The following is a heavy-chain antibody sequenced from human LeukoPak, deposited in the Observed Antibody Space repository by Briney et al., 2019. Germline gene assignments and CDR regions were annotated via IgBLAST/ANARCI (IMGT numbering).Heavy chain of an antibody. CDR3: ARDRTVTTVTTFDY. J-gene: IGHJ4*02. CDR1: GGTFSSYA. D-gene: IGHD4-17*01. V-gene: IGHV1-69*13. Sequence: GASVKVSCKASGGTFSSYAISWVRQAPGQGLEWMGGIIPIFGTANYAQKFQGRVTITADESTSTAYMELSSLRSEDTAVYYCARDRTVTTVTTFDYWGQGTLVTVSS. CDR2: IIPIFGTA.